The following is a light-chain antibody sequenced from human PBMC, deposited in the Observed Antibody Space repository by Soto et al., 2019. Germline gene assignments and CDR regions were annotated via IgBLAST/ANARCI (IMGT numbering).Light chain of an antibody. CDR3: CSFAGSYSLYV. J-gene: IGLJ1*01. V-gene: IGLV2-11*01. CDR2: DVS. Sequence: QSALTQPRSVSGSPGQSVTISCTGTSSDVGGYNYVSWYQQHPGKAPKLMIYDVSARPSGVPDRFSGSKSGNTASLTISGLQAEDEADYYCCSFAGSYSLYVFGTGTKLTVL. CDR1: SSDVGGYNY.